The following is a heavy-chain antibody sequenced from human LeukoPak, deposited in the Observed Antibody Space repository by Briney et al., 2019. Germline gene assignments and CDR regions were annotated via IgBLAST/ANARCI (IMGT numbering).Heavy chain of an antibody. D-gene: IGHD3-10*01. CDR1: GFNFNTYG. Sequence: PGGSLRLSYVASGFNFNTYGLHWVRQAPGKGLEWVAVTSYDGQNKQYGESVRGRFTISRDNSKNTLYLQMNSLRREDTAIYYCAKDGLAGRFDSTAPGIYDGLDVWGQGTTVTVSS. J-gene: IGHJ6*02. V-gene: IGHV3-30*18. CDR2: TSYDGQNK. CDR3: AKDGLAGRFDSTAPGIYDGLDV.